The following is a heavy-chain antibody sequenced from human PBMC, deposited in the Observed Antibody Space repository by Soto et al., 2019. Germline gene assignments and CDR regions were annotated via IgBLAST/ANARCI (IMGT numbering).Heavy chain of an antibody. V-gene: IGHV1-69*13. J-gene: IGHJ4*02. Sequence: GASVKVSCKASGGTFSSYAISWVRQAPGQGLEWMGGIIPIFGTANYAQKFQGRVTITADESTSTAYMELSSLRSEDTAVYYCARVKVGGYYTFDYWGQGTLVTVSS. D-gene: IGHD3-3*01. CDR1: GGTFSSYA. CDR2: IIPIFGTA. CDR3: ARVKVGGYYTFDY.